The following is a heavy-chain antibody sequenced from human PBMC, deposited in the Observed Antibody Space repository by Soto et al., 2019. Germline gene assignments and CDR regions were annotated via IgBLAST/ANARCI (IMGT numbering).Heavy chain of an antibody. CDR3: ARESHTAMAHAFDY. CDR2: IYYSGST. D-gene: IGHD5-18*01. J-gene: IGHJ4*02. CDR1: GGSISSGGYY. V-gene: IGHV4-31*03. Sequence: SETLSLTCTVSGGSISSGGYYWSWIRQHPGKGLEWIGYIYYSGSTYYNPSLKSRVTISVDTSKNQFSLKLSSVTAADTAVYYCARESHTAMAHAFDYWGQGTLVTVSS.